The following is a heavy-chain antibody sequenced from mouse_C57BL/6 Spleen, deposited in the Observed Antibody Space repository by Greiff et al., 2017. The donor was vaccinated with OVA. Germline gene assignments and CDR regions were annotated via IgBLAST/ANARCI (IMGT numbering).Heavy chain of an antibody. CDR1: GYAFSSSW. V-gene: IGHV1-82*01. D-gene: IGHD3-3*01. Sequence: VQLQQSGPELVKPGASVKISCKASGYAFSSSWMNWVKQRPGKGLEWIGRIYPGDGDTNYNGKFKGKATLTADKSSSTAYMQLSSLTSEDSAVYFCARGGPRTAWFAYWGQGTLVTVSA. CDR2: IYPGDGDT. CDR3: ARGGPRTAWFAY. J-gene: IGHJ3*01.